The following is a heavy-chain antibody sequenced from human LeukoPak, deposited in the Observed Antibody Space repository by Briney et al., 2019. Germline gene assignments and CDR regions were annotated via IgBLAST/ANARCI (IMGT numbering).Heavy chain of an antibody. V-gene: IGHV3-23*01. D-gene: IGHD3-9*01. J-gene: IGHJ4*02. CDR3: ARPPSDNLLTGSLYSLDN. CDR1: GFSLSSCA. CDR2: ISGSGDST. Sequence: PGGSLRLSCAASGFSLSSCAMSWVRQAPGKGLELVSGISGSGDSTDYADSVKGRFTISRDNSKNTLYLQINSLRAEDTAVYYCARPPSDNLLTGSLYSLDNWRQGTLVTVSS.